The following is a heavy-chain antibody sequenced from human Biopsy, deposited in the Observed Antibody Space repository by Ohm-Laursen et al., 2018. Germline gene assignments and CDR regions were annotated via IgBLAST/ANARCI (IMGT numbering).Heavy chain of an antibody. D-gene: IGHD4/OR15-4a*01. CDR1: GKSFSGYD. CDR2: FSHTGTT. J-gene: IGHJ3*01. CDR3: ARGPYGDNAGAFDV. V-gene: IGHV4-34*01. Sequence: SDTLSLTCAVSGKSFSGYDWTWIRQPPGKGLEWVGEFSHTGTTIYNPSLKSRLTISVDKSKNHFSLRLTSVTAADTATYFCARGPYGDNAGAFDVWGQGTVVTVSS.